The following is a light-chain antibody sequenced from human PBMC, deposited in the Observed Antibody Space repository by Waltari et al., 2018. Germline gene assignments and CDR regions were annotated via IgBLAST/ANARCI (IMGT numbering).Light chain of an antibody. Sequence: DIQMTQSPSTVSASVGDRVSFTCRASQSISNWLAWYQQKPGKAPRLLMYKASTLESGVPSRFSGSGSGTEFTLTINSLQPDDFATYYCQQYDTSPWTFGQGSRVEIK. CDR1: QSISNW. CDR3: QQYDTSPWT. CDR2: KAS. V-gene: IGKV1-5*03. J-gene: IGKJ1*01.